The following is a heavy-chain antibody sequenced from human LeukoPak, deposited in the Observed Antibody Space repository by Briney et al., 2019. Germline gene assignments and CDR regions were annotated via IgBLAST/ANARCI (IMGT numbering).Heavy chain of an antibody. V-gene: IGHV1-2*02. CDR2: INRNSGGT. J-gene: IGHJ4*02. CDR1: GYTFTGYY. D-gene: IGHD6-13*01. CDR3: ARDRGIAAAGDY. Sequence: ASLKVSCKASGYTFTGYYMHWVRQAPGQGLEWMAWINRNSGGTNYAQKFKGRVTITRDTSISTAYMELSRLRSDDTAVYYCARDRGIAAAGDYWGQGTLVTVSS.